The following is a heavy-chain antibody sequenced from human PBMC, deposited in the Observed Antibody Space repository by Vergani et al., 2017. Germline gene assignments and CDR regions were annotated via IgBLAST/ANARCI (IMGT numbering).Heavy chain of an antibody. CDR1: GGSFSGYY. J-gene: IGHJ4*02. Sequence: QVQLQQWGAGLLKPSETLSLTCAVYGGSFSGYYWSWIRQPPGKGLEWFWEINHSGSTNYNPSLKSRVTISVDTTKNPFSLKLSSVTAAAAAVYYCARVWGGYSGYDLIDYWGQGTLVTVSS. CDR3: ARVWGGYSGYDLIDY. V-gene: IGHV4-34*01. D-gene: IGHD5-12*01. CDR2: INHSGST.